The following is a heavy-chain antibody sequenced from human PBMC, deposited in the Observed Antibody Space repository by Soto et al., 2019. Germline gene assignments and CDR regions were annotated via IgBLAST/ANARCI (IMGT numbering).Heavy chain of an antibody. V-gene: IGHV1-69*02. Sequence: QVQLVQSGAEVKKPGSSVKVSCKASGGTFSSYTISWVRQAPGQGLEWMGRIIPILGIANYAQKFQGRVTITADKSTSTAYMELSSLRSEDTAVYYCARGQRYDILTGYGGGLYGMDVWGQGTTVTVSS. CDR3: ARGQRYDILTGYGGGLYGMDV. D-gene: IGHD3-9*01. J-gene: IGHJ6*02. CDR1: GGTFSSYT. CDR2: IIPILGIA.